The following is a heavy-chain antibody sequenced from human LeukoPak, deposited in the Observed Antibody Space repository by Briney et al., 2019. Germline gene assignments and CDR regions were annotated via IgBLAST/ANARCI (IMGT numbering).Heavy chain of an antibody. Sequence: SETLSLTCAVSGGSISSSNWWSWVRQPPGKGPEWIGSISYTGNTNYSPSLKSRVSISLDTSKTHLSLNLASVTAADTAIYYCARYCSGVTCNWVDPWGQGTLVTVSS. CDR1: GGSISSSNW. CDR2: ISYTGNT. J-gene: IGHJ5*02. V-gene: IGHV4-4*02. CDR3: ARYCSGVTCNWVDP. D-gene: IGHD2-15*01.